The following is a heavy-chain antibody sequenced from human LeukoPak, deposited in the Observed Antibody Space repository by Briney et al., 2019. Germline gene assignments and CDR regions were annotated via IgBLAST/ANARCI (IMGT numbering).Heavy chain of an antibody. D-gene: IGHD5-12*01. Sequence: APVKVSCKASGYTFTGYYMHWVRQAPGQGLEWMGWINPNSGGTNYAQKFQGRVTMTRDTSISTAYMELSRLRSDDTAVYYCARGAGEDVDIVATVGGCDYWGQGTLVTVSS. J-gene: IGHJ4*02. V-gene: IGHV1-2*02. CDR1: GYTFTGYY. CDR3: ARGAGEDVDIVATVGGCDY. CDR2: INPNSGGT.